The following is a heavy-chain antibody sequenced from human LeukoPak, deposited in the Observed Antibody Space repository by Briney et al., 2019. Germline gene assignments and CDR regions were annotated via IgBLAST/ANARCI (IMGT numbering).Heavy chain of an antibody. D-gene: IGHD7-27*01. J-gene: IGHJ4*02. V-gene: IGHV1-2*02. Sequence: ASVKVSCKASGYTFTGYYMHWVRQAPGQGLGWMGWIDPNSGGTNYAQKFQGRVTVTRDTSISTASMELSRLTSDDTAVYYCARGNLGTHFDYWGQGTLVAVSS. CDR2: IDPNSGGT. CDR3: ARGNLGTHFDY. CDR1: GYTFTGYY.